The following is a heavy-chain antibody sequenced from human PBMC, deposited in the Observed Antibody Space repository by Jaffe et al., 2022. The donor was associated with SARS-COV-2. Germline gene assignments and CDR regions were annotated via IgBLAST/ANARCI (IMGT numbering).Heavy chain of an antibody. Sequence: EVQLVESGGGLVQPGRSLRLSCAASGFTFDDYAMHWVRQAPGKGLEWVSGISWNSGSIGYADSVKGRFTISRDNAKNSLYLQMNSLRAEDTALYYCAKDYVDGGSGYYYYMDVWGKGTTVTVSS. CDR2: ISWNSGSI. CDR3: AKDYVDGGSGYYYYMDV. CDR1: GFTFDDYA. J-gene: IGHJ6*03. D-gene: IGHD3-16*01. V-gene: IGHV3-9*01.